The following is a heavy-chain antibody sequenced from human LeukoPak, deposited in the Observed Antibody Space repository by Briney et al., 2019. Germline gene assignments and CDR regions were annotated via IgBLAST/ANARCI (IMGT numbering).Heavy chain of an antibody. V-gene: IGHV4-59*08. CDR1: GGSISSYY. J-gene: IGHJ4*02. Sequence: SETLSLTCTVSGGSISSYYWSWLRQPPGKGLEWIGYIYYSGSTNYNPSLNSRVTISVDTSKNQFSLKLSSVTAADTAVYYCARRGRWLPFDYWGQGTLVTVSS. D-gene: IGHD5-24*01. CDR2: IYYSGST. CDR3: ARRGRWLPFDY.